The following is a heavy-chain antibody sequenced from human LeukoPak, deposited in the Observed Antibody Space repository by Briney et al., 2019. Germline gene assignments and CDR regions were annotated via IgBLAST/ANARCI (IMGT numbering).Heavy chain of an antibody. Sequence: PSKTLSLTCTVSGGSISSYYWSWIRQPPGKGLEWIGYIYYSGSTNYNPSLKSRVTISVDTSKNQFSLKLSSVTAADTAVYYCARETRAIYDYGDYRFDPWGQGTLVTVSS. CDR1: GGSISSYY. D-gene: IGHD4-17*01. J-gene: IGHJ5*02. V-gene: IGHV4-59*01. CDR2: IYYSGST. CDR3: ARETRAIYDYGDYRFDP.